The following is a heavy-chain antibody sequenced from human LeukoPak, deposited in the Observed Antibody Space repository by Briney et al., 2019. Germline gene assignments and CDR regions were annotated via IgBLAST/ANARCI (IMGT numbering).Heavy chain of an antibody. CDR2: IKQDASEK. CDR1: GFTFSAYW. CDR3: ARVGNYYFYYMDV. Sequence: GGSLRLSCAASGFTFSAYWMNWVRQAPGKGLEWVANIKQDASEKYYVDSVKGRFTISRDNAKSSLYLQMNSLRAEDTAVYYCARVGNYYFYYMDVWGKGTTVTVSS. V-gene: IGHV3-7*01. J-gene: IGHJ6*03.